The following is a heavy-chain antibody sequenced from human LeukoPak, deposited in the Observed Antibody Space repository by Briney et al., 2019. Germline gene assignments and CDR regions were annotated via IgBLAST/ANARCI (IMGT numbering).Heavy chain of an antibody. D-gene: IGHD2-2*01. V-gene: IGHV4-59*01. CDR1: GGSISSYY. CDR3: ARGFSATSWFDY. CDR2: IYYSGST. Sequence: SSETLSLTCTVSGGSISSYYWSWIRQPPGKGPECIGQIYYSGSTNYNPSLKSRATISIDTSKNRFSLTLSSVTAADTAVYYCARGFSATSWFDYWGQGSLVTVSS. J-gene: IGHJ4*02.